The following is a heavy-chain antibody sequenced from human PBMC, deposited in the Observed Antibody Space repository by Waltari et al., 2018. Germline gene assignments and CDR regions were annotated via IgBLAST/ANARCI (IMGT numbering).Heavy chain of an antibody. Sequence: QVQLVQPGAEVRKPGASVKVSCKTSGYTFTSFEIHWVRQVPGQGLVWVGWMNPYSCNAGQPTQVQGRVTFTINTALSTAYMDRRGLGPDDTAIYYCGRIRGPYSHGLGFWGQGTLVTVSS. D-gene: IGHD5-18*01. CDR3: GRIRGPYSHGLGF. J-gene: IGHJ4*02. CDR2: MNPYSCNA. CDR1: GYTFTSFE. V-gene: IGHV1-8*01.